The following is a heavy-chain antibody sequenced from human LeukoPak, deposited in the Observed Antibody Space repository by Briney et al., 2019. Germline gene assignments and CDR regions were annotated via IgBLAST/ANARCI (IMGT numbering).Heavy chain of an antibody. CDR2: ISAYNGNT. CDR3: ARVFSGATGYYFDY. V-gene: IGHV1-18*01. CDR1: GYTFTSYG. D-gene: IGHD1-26*01. J-gene: IGHJ4*02. Sequence: GASVEVSCKASGYTFTSYGISWVRQAPGQGLEWMGWISAYNGNTNYAQKLQGRVTMTTDTSTSTAYMELRSLRSDDTAVYYCARVFSGATGYYFDYWGQGTLVTVSS.